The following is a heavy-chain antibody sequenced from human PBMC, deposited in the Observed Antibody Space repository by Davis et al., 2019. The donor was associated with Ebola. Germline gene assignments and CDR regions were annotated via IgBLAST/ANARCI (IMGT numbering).Heavy chain of an antibody. CDR3: ARDRGSLPYYGMDV. D-gene: IGHD2-15*01. CDR1: GYTFTGYY. V-gene: IGHV1-2*02. Sequence: ASVQVSCKASGYTFTGYYMHWVRQAPGQGLEWMGWINPNSGGTNYAQKFQGRVTMTRDTSISTAYMELSRLRSDDTAVYYCARDRGSLPYYGMDVWGQGTTVTVSS. J-gene: IGHJ6*02. CDR2: INPNSGGT.